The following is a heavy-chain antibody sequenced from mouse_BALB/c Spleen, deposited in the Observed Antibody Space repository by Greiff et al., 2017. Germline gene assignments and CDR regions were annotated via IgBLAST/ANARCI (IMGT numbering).Heavy chain of an antibody. CDR1: GFTFSSYG. D-gene: IGHD2-14*01. V-gene: IGHV5-6*02. Sequence: DVKLVESGGDLVKPGGSLKLSCAASGFTFSSYGMSWVRQTPDKRLEWVATISSGGSYTYYPDSVTGRFTISRDNAKNTLYLQMSSLTSEDTAMYYCAKPPYYGDDENAMDDWGQGTSVTVSS. J-gene: IGHJ4*01. CDR2: ISSGGSYT. CDR3: AKPPYYGDDENAMDD.